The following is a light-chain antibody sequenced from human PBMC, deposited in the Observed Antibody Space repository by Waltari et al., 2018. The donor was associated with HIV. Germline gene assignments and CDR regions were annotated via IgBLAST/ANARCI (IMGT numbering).Light chain of an antibody. CDR1: RSNIGAGYD. J-gene: IGLJ3*02. CDR3: QSYDSSLSGFWV. Sequence: QSVLTPPPSVSGAPGQRVTIPCPGNRSNIGAGYDVQWYQQLPGIAPKLLLYGDSNRPSGVPDRFSGSKSGTSASLAITGLQAEDEADYYCQSYDSSLSGFWVFGGGTKLTVL. CDR2: GDS. V-gene: IGLV1-40*01.